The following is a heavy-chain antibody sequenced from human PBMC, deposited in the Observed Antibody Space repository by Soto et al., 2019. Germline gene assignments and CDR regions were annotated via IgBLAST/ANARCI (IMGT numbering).Heavy chain of an antibody. CDR1: GYTFNSYG. D-gene: IGHD2-15*01. Sequence: QVQLVQSGAEVKKPGASVKVSCKASGYTFNSYGITWVRQAPGQGLEWMGWINSYNGNTNYAQNLQGRVTMTTDTATSTAYMELRGLGSDDTAVYYCARGDSADYWGQGTLVIVSS. CDR3: ARGDSADY. CDR2: INSYNGNT. J-gene: IGHJ4*02. V-gene: IGHV1-18*01.